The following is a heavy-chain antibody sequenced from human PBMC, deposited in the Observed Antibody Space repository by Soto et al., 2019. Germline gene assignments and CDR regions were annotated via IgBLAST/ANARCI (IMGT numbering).Heavy chain of an antibody. CDR1: GGSISSSSYY. J-gene: IGHJ5*02. CDR2: IYYSGST. CDR3: ARHISRLTLGESDNWFDP. Sequence: SESLSLTCTVSGGSISSSSYYWGWIRQPPGKGLEWIGSIYYSGSTYYNPSLKSRVTISADTSKNQFSLKLSSVTAADTAVYYCARHISRLTLGESDNWFDPWGQGTLVPVSS. D-gene: IGHD3-16*01. V-gene: IGHV4-39*01.